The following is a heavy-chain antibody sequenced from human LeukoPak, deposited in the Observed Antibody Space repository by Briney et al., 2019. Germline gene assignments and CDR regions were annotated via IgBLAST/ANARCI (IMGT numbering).Heavy chain of an antibody. J-gene: IGHJ4*02. CDR1: GFTFSSYA. CDR3: ARVFSGSYDY. V-gene: IGHV3-64*01. D-gene: IGHD1-26*01. CDR2: ISSNGGST. Sequence: GGSLRLSCAASGFTFSSYAMHWVRQAPGKGLEYVSAISSNGGSTYYANSVKGRFTISRDNSKNTLYLQMGSLRAEDMAVYYCARVFSGSYDYWGRGTLVTVSS.